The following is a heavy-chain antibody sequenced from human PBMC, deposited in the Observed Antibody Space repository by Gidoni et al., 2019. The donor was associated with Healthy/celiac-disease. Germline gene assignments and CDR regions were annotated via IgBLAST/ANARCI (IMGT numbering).Heavy chain of an antibody. CDR1: GFTFSSYA. CDR2: ISGSGGST. D-gene: IGHD1-26*01. J-gene: IGHJ3*02. V-gene: IGHV3-23*01. Sequence: EVQLLESGGVLVQPGGSLRLSCAASGFTFSSYAMSWVRQAPGKGLEWVSAISGSGGSTYYADSVKGRFTISRDNSKNTLYLQMNSLRAEDTAVYYCAKDRKWGLLRASAFDIWGQGTMVTVS. CDR3: AKDRKWGLLRASAFDI.